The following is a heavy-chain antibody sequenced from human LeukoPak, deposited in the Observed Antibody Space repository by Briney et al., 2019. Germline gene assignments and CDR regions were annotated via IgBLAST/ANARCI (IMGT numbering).Heavy chain of an antibody. CDR2: IDYSGST. V-gene: IGHV4-39*07. J-gene: IGHJ4*02. Sequence: SETLSLTCTVSGGSISSSSYYWGWIRQPPGKGLEWIGSIDYSGSTYYNPSLKSRVTISVDTSKNQFSLKLSSVTAADTAVYYCARERNYFDYWGQGTLVTVSS. CDR3: ARERNYFDY. CDR1: GGSISSSSYY.